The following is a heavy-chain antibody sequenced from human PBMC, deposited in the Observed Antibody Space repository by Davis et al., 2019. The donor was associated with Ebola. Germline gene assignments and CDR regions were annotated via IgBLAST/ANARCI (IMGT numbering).Heavy chain of an antibody. D-gene: IGHD2-8*01. V-gene: IGHV3-9*01. CDR3: ARGHVSVYIIGQ. CDR1: GFTFDDYG. J-gene: IGHJ4*02. CDR2: ISWDSANI. Sequence: PGGSLRLSCAASGFTFDDYGMHWVRQVPGKGLEWVSGISWDSANIDYADSVKGRFTISRDNAKNSLYLQMNSLRVEDTAFYYCARGHVSVYIIGQWGQGTLVTVSS.